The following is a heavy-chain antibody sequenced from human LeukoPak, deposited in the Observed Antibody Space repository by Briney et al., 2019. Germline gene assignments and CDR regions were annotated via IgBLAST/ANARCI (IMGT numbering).Heavy chain of an antibody. Sequence: PGGSLRLSCAASGFTFRTYWMTWVRQAPGKGLEWVASIKQDGSEKDYVDSVQGRFTISRDNAKRSLYLQMNSLRAEDTAVYYCARVQSYDYYDSSSYDRAFDIWGQGTMVTVSS. CDR2: IKQDGSEK. V-gene: IGHV3-7*01. J-gene: IGHJ3*02. CDR1: GFTFRTYW. D-gene: IGHD3-22*01. CDR3: ARVQSYDYYDSSSYDRAFDI.